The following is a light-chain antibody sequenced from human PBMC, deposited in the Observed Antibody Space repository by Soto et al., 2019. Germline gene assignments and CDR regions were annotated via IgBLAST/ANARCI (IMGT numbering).Light chain of an antibody. CDR2: DSS. CDR1: QTVSSF. CDR3: QQRSNWPLT. V-gene: IGKV3-11*01. Sequence: VLTQSPATLSLSPGERATLSCRASQTVSSFLAWYQQKPGQAPRLLIHDSSDRATGIPARFSGSGSGTDFPLTISSLEPEDVAVYSCQQRSNWPLTFGGGTRVEI. J-gene: IGKJ4*01.